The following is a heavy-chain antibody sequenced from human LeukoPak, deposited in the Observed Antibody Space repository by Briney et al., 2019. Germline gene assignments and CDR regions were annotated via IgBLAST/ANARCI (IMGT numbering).Heavy chain of an antibody. V-gene: IGHV3-48*04. CDR1: GFTFSNYG. CDR2: IISSGSTI. J-gene: IGHJ6*04. Sequence: PGGSLRLSCAASGFTFSNYGMHWVRQAPGKGLEWVSYIISSGSTIYYADSVKGRFTISRDNAKNSLYLQMNSLRAEDTAVYYCAELGITMIGGVWGKGTTVTISS. CDR3: AELGITMIGGV. D-gene: IGHD3-10*02.